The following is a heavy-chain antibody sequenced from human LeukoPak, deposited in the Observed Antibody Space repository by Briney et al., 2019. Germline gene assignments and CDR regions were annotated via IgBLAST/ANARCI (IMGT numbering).Heavy chain of an antibody. J-gene: IGHJ5*02. CDR3: ARDGYYDSIGSGFDP. Sequence: PGGSLRLSCAASGSTFSSYSMNWVRQAPGKGLEWVSSISSSSSYIYYADSVKGRFTISRDNAKNSLYLQMNSLRAEDTAVYYCARDGYYDSIGSGFDPWGQGTLVTVSS. V-gene: IGHV3-21*01. CDR2: ISSSSSYI. CDR1: GSTFSSYS. D-gene: IGHD3-22*01.